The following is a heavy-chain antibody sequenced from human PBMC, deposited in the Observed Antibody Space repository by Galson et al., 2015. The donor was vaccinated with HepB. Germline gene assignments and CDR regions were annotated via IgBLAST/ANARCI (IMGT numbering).Heavy chain of an antibody. J-gene: IGHJ6*02. V-gene: IGHV1-69*13. CDR3: ARDYRHALLYATFRARPHGMDV. D-gene: IGHD2-8*01. CDR1: GCTFSSYA. Sequence: SVKVSCKASGCTFSSYAIGWVRQAPGQGLEWMGGIIPIFGTANYAQKFQGRVTITADESTSTAYMELSSLRSEDTAVYYCARDYRHALLYATFRARPHGMDVWGQGTTVTVSS. CDR2: IIPIFGTA.